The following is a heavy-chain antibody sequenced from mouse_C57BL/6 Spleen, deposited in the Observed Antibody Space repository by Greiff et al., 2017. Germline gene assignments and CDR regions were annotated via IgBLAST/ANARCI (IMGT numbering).Heavy chain of an antibody. CDR3: ARSWDYGSSYEDYFDY. Sequence: QVQLQQSGPELVKPGASVKISCKASGYTFTDYYINWVKQRPGQGLEWIGWIFPGSGSTYYNEKFKGKATLTVDKSSSTAYMLLSSLTSEDSAVYFCARSWDYGSSYEDYFDYWGQGTTLTVSS. D-gene: IGHD1-1*01. CDR2: IFPGSGST. CDR1: GYTFTDYY. V-gene: IGHV1-75*01. J-gene: IGHJ2*01.